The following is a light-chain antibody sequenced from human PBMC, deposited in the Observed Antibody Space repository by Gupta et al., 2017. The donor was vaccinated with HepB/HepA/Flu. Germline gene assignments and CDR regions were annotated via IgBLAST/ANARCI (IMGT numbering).Light chain of an antibody. J-gene: IGKJ5*01. CDR1: QTINKY. CDR3: QQRAIWPPIT. Sequence: EIVLTQSPATLSLSPGERATLSCRASQTINKYLAWYQQKPGQAPRLLIYDASSRDTGIPVRFSGSGYGKDFTLTISTREPEDFAGYYCQQRAIWPPITFGQGTRLEIK. CDR2: DAS. V-gene: IGKV3-11*01.